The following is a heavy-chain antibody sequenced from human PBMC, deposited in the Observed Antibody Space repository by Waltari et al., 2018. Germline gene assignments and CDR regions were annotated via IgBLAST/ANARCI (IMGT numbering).Heavy chain of an antibody. CDR1: GFTFSSYG. J-gene: IGHJ6*02. Sequence: QVQLVESGGGVVQPGRSLSLSCEASGFTFSSYGMHWVRQAPGKGLEWVAVIWYDGSNKYYADSVKGRFTISRDNSKNTLYLQMNSLRAEDTAVYYCARRGRITGTTGAFYYYYGMDVWGQGTTVTVSS. V-gene: IGHV3-33*01. CDR3: ARRGRITGTTGAFYYYYGMDV. CDR2: IWYDGSNK. D-gene: IGHD1-7*01.